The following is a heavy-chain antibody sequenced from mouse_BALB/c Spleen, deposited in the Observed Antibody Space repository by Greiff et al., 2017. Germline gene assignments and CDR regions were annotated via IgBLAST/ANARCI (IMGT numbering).Heavy chain of an antibody. CDR1: GFTFSSYG. CDR2: INSNGGST. CDR3: ARDRRYYYAMDY. J-gene: IGHJ4*01. V-gene: IGHV5-6-3*01. Sequence: EVQRVESGGGLVQPGGSLKLSCAASGFTFSSYGMSWVRQTPDKRLELVATINSNGGSTYYPDSVKGRFTISRDNAKNTLYLQMSSLKSEDTAMYYCARDRRYYYAMDYWGQGTSVTVSS.